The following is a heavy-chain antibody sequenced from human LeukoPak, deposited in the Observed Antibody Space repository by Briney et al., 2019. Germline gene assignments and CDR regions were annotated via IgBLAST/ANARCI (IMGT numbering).Heavy chain of an antibody. V-gene: IGHV4-4*07. Sequence: SQTLSLTCSVSGCSINSYYWSWIRQSAGKGLEWIGRIYSSGSTNYNPSLESRVTMSVDTSKNQFYLKLRSVTAADTAVYYCAGVNYLAPFDYWGQGTQVTVSS. CDR3: AGVNYLAPFDY. CDR1: GCSINSYY. J-gene: IGHJ4*02. CDR2: IYSSGST. D-gene: IGHD1-7*01.